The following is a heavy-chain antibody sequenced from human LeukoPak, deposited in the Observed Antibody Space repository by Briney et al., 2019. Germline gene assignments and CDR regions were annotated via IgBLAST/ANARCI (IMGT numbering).Heavy chain of an antibody. CDR2: IDPTDSYT. CDR1: GYNFTSYW. Sequence: GESLKISCKASGYNFTSYWINWVRQMPGKGLEYMGRIDPTDSYTNYSPSFQGRVSISADKSISTAYLQWSSLKAADTAMYFCARRALLPDTSRADNSYYGMDVWGQGTTVTVSS. J-gene: IGHJ6*02. CDR3: ARRALLPDTSRADNSYYGMDV. D-gene: IGHD2-15*01. V-gene: IGHV5-10-1*01.